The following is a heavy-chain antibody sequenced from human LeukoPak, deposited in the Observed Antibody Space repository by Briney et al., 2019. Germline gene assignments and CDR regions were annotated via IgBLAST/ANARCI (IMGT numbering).Heavy chain of an antibody. Sequence: GGSLRLSCAASGFTFDDYAMHWVRQAPGKGLEWVSGISWNSGSIGYADSVKGRFTISRDNAKNSLYLQMNSLRAEDTAVYYCARDAYAKYYFDYWGQGTLVTVSS. V-gene: IGHV3-9*01. CDR3: ARDAYAKYYFDY. CDR2: ISWNSGSI. D-gene: IGHD3-16*01. J-gene: IGHJ4*02. CDR1: GFTFDDYA.